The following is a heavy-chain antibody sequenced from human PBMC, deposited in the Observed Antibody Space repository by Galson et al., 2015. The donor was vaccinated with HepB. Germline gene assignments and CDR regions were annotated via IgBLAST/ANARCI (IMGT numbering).Heavy chain of an antibody. D-gene: IGHD6-19*01. CDR3: ARLPHSSGWYESPARTKIDY. CDR1: RGSISSGGHY. V-gene: IGHV4-39*01. CDR2: TYYSGNT. Sequence: SETLSLTCTVSRGSISSGGHYWGWIRQPPGKGLEWIGTTYYSGNTYYNPSLKSRVTISVDMSKNQSSLKLSSVTAADTAVYYCARLPHSSGWYESPARTKIDYWGQGTLVTVSS. J-gene: IGHJ4*02.